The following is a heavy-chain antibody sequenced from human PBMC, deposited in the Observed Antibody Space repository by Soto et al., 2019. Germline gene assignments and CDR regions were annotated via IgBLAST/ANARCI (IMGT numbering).Heavy chain of an antibody. CDR2: IYWDDDR. V-gene: IGHV2-5*02. Sequence: QITLKESGPTLVKPTQTLTLTCTFSGFSLSTSGVGVGWIRQPPGKALEWLAVIYWDDDRRYSPSLKSRLTNTKATSKNQVVLTMTNMDPVDTGTYYCAHASISPYYYYGMDVWGQGTTVTVSS. CDR3: AHASISPYYYYGMDV. J-gene: IGHJ6*02. D-gene: IGHD1-20*01. CDR1: GFSLSTSGVG.